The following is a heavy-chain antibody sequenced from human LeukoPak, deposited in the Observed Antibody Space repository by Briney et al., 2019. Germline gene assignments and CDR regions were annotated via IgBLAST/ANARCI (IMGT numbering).Heavy chain of an antibody. D-gene: IGHD3-22*01. CDR3: ARGLTYYFDSSGYYVTDAFDI. CDR1: GGSISSYY. CDR2: IYYSGST. Sequence: SETLSLTCTVSGGSISSYYWSWIRQPPEKGLEWIGYIYYSGSTNYNPSLKSRVTISVDTSKNQFSLKLTSVTAADTAVDYCARGLTYYFDSSGYYVTDAFDIWGQGTMVTVSS. J-gene: IGHJ3*02. V-gene: IGHV4-59*01.